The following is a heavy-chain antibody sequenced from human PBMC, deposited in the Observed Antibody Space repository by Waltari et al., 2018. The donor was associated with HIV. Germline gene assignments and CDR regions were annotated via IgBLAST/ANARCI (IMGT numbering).Heavy chain of an antibody. J-gene: IGHJ5*02. CDR2: MNPNSGNT. D-gene: IGHD7-27*01. CDR1: GYTFTSYD. Sequence: QVQLVQSGAEVKKPGASEKVSCKASGYTFTSYDINWVRQATGPGLEWIGWMNPNSGNTGYAQKFQGRGTMTRNTSISTAYMELSSLRSEDTAVYYCARGRRAELGARDWFDPWGQGTLVTVSS. V-gene: IGHV1-8*01. CDR3: ARGRRAELGARDWFDP.